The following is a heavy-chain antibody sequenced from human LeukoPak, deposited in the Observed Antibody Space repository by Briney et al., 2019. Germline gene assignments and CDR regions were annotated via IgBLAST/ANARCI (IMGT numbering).Heavy chain of an antibody. CDR1: GGSISSYY. J-gene: IGHJ4*02. V-gene: IGHV4-59*08. Sequence: PSETLSLTCTVSGGSISSYYWSWIRQPRGKGLEWIGYIYYSGSTNYNPSLKSRVTISVDTSKNQFSLKLSSVTAADTAVYYCARWGGDYGLDYWGQGTLVTVSS. CDR3: ARWGGDYGLDY. D-gene: IGHD2-21*02. CDR2: IYYSGST.